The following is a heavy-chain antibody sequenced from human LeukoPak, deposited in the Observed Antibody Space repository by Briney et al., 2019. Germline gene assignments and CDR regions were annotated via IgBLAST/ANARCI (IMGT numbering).Heavy chain of an antibody. CDR3: ARGLLYYYDSSGYYY. CDR1: GGSFSGYY. Sequence: SETPSLTCAVYGGSFSGYYWSWIRQPPGKGLEWIGEINHSGSTNYNPSLKSRVTISVDTSKNQFSLKLSSVTAADTAVYYCARGLLYYYDSSGYYYWGQGTLVTVSS. V-gene: IGHV4-34*01. J-gene: IGHJ4*02. D-gene: IGHD3-22*01. CDR2: INHSGST.